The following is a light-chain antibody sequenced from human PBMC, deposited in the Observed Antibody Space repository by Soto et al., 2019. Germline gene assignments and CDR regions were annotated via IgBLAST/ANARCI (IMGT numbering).Light chain of an antibody. J-gene: IGKJ5*01. CDR1: QGISNY. CDR3: QKYNSAPNT. CDR2: AAS. V-gene: IGKV1-27*01. Sequence: DTQMTQSPSSLSASVGDRVTITCRASQGISNYLDWYQQKPGKVPKLLIYAASTLQSGVPSRFSGSGSGTDFTLTISSLQPEDVATYYCQKYNSAPNTFGQGTRLEIK.